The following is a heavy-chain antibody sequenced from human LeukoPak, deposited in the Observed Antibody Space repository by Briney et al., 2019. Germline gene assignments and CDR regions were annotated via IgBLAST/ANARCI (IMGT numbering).Heavy chain of an antibody. Sequence: PSETLPLTCTVSGVSISSYYWSWIRQPPGKGLEWIGYIYYSGSTNYNPSLKSRVTISVDTSKNQFSLKLSSVTAADTAVYYCARDVRRAFDVWGQGTMVTVSS. V-gene: IGHV4-59*01. CDR2: IYYSGST. J-gene: IGHJ3*01. CDR3: ARDVRRAFDV. D-gene: IGHD6-25*01. CDR1: GVSISSYY.